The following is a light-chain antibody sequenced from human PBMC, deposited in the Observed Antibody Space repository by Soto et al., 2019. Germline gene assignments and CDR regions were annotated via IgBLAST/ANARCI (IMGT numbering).Light chain of an antibody. J-gene: IGKJ2*01. CDR2: DIS. Sequence: EIVLTQFPATLSLSPGDRATLSCRASQSVPSYLAWYQQKPGQAPRLLVYDISNRATGIPARFTGSGSGTDFTLTISSLEPEDSAVYYCQQRNNWPRNTFGPGTKVQI. CDR1: QSVPSY. CDR3: QQRNNWPRNT. V-gene: IGKV3-11*01.